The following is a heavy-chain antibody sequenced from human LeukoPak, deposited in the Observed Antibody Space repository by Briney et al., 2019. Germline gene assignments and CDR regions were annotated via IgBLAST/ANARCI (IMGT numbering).Heavy chain of an antibody. CDR2: INTNTGNP. Sequence: GASVKVSCKASGYAFTSYAMNWVRQAPGQGLEWMGWINTNTGNPSYAQCFTGRFVFSLDSSGSTVYLQISSLKAEDTAVDYCARSSGSDYWGHGALGTVSS. CDR1: GYAFTSYA. D-gene: IGHD1-26*01. CDR3: ARSSGSDY. J-gene: IGHJ4*03. V-gene: IGHV7-4-1*02.